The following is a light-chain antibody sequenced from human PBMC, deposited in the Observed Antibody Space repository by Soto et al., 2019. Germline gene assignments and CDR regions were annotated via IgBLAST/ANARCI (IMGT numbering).Light chain of an antibody. CDR1: QSIYNY. CDR2: AAS. Sequence: DIQMTQSPSSLSASVGDRVTITCRASQSIYNYLNWYQQKPGKAPKLLIYAASSLQSGVPSRFSGSASGTDFTLTISSLQPEDFATYYCQRSYSTPVTFGQGTKLEIK. J-gene: IGKJ2*01. CDR3: QRSYSTPVT. V-gene: IGKV1-39*01.